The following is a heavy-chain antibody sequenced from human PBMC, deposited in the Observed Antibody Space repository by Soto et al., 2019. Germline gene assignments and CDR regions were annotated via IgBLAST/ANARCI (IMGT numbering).Heavy chain of an antibody. CDR1: GGTFSSYA. J-gene: IGHJ5*02. Sequence: QVQLVQSGAEVKKPGSSVKVSCKASGGTFSSYAISWVRQAPGQGLEWMGGIIPIFGTANYAQKFQGRVTITADESTSTAYLDVSRLRSEYTAVYYCARDVDGIVATIYVCNWFDPWGQGTLVTVSS. V-gene: IGHV1-69*01. CDR2: IIPIFGTA. CDR3: ARDVDGIVATIYVCNWFDP. D-gene: IGHD5-12*01.